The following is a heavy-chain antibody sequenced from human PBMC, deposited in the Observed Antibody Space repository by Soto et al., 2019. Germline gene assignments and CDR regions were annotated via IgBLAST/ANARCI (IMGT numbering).Heavy chain of an antibody. CDR2: ISAYNGNT. J-gene: IGHJ5*02. Sequence: QVQLVQSGAEVKKPGASVKVSCKASGYTFTSYGISWVRQAPGQGLEWMVWISAYNGNTNYAQKLQGRVTMTTDTSTSTAYMGLRSLRSDDTAVYYCARDIYCSGGSCYSVSWFDPWGQGTLVTVSS. CDR3: ARDIYCSGGSCYSVSWFDP. D-gene: IGHD2-15*01. V-gene: IGHV1-18*01. CDR1: GYTFTSYG.